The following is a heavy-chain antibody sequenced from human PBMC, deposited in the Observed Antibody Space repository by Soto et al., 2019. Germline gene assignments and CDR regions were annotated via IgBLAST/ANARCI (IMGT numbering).Heavy chain of an antibody. CDR2: IYYSGST. J-gene: IGHJ6*02. CDR3: ARQGEQQLVNGEGYYGMDV. D-gene: IGHD6-13*01. V-gene: IGHV4-39*01. Sequence: PSETLSLTCTVSGGSISSSSYYWGWIRQPPGKGLEWIGSIYYSGSTYYNPSLKSRVTISVDTSKNQFSLKLSSVTAADTAVYYCARQGEQQLVNGEGYYGMDVWGQGTTVTVSS. CDR1: GGSISSSSYY.